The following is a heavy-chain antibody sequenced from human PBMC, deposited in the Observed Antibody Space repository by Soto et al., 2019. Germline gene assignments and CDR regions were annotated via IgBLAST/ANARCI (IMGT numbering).Heavy chain of an antibody. CDR2: IYDSWST. CDR1: GGSISSGGYY. V-gene: IGHV4-31*03. Sequence: QVQLQASGPGLVKPSQTLSLNCTVSGGSISSGGYYWSWIRQHPGKGLEWIGYIYDSWSTYYNPSLKSRVTISVDTSKNQSSLKLSAVTAAYTAVYYCAREPVIWGQGTLVTVSS. D-gene: IGHD3-10*01. CDR3: AREPVI. J-gene: IGHJ4*02.